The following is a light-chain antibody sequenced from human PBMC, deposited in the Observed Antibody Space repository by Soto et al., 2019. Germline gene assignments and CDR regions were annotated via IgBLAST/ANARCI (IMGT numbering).Light chain of an antibody. CDR2: DAS. CDR3: QQRSSWPPFT. J-gene: IGKJ3*01. V-gene: IGKV3-11*01. CDR1: QSVSSF. Sequence: EIVLTQSPATLSLSPGERATLSCRASQSVSSFLAWYQQKPGQAPRLLFYDASNRATGIPARFSGSGSGTDFTLTISSLEPEDFAIYYCQQRSSWPPFTFGPGTKVDIK.